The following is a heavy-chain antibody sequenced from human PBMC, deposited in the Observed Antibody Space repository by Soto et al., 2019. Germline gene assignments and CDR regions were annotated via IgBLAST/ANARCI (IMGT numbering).Heavy chain of an antibody. D-gene: IGHD1-1*01. J-gene: IGHJ4*02. CDR1: GFAFWAYA. CDR2: ISGSASNT. Sequence: HGGSLRRAYAASGFAFWAYAMNWVRQAPGKGLEWVSAISGSASNTYYADSVKGRFTISRDNSKDTLYLHLSGLRAEDTAIYYCAKGVRNNYASDGQGLLDYCGQGTRVTVSS. V-gene: IGHV3-23*01. CDR3: AKGVRNNYASDGQGLLDY.